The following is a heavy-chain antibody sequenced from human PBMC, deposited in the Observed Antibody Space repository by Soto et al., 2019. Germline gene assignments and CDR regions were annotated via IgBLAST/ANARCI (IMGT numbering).Heavy chain of an antibody. Sequence: EVQLVESGGVVVQPGGSRGLSCAAFGFTFDVYPLHWVGQVPGRGWGWVSLISWEGGSTYYADSVKGRFTISRDNSKNSLYLQMNSLRTEDTALYYCAKDGADGWLQYFDYWGQGILVTDSS. D-gene: IGHD5-12*01. CDR3: AKDGADGWLQYFDY. CDR1: GFTFDVYP. CDR2: ISWEGGST. V-gene: IGHV3-43*01. J-gene: IGHJ4*02.